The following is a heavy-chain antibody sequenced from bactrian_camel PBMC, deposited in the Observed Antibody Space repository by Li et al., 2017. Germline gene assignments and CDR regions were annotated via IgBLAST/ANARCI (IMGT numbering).Heavy chain of an antibody. Sequence: HVQLVESGGGSVQAGGSLKLSCTAGGDIFSNSRCGMGWHRQAPGKERELVASITTRDGTTTYADSVKGRFTISQDNAKNTLYLQMNNLKTEDTAMYFCGQGLRGLVGYRGEGTQVTVS. CDR3: GQGLRGLVGY. J-gene: IGHJ4*01. CDR2: ITTRDGTT. D-gene: IGHD5*01. V-gene: IGHV3S54*01. CDR1: GDIFSNSRCG.